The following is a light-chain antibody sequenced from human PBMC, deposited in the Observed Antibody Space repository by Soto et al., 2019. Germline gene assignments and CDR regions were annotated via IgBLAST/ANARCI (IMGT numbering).Light chain of an antibody. J-gene: IGKJ1*01. V-gene: IGKV3-15*01. CDR2: GAS. Sequence: EIVMTQSPATLSVSPGERATLSCRASQSVSSYLAWYQQKPGQAPRLLIYGASTRATGIPARFSGSGSGTDFTLTISSLQPEDFAVYYCQQYNNWWTFGQGTKVDIK. CDR1: QSVSSY. CDR3: QQYNNWWT.